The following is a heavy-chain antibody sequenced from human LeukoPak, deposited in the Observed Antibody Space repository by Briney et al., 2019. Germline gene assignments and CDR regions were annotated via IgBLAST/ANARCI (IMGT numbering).Heavy chain of an antibody. CDR1: GFTFSDYA. Sequence: QPGGSLRLSCEVSGFTFSDYALPWVRQAPGKGLEWVAVISYNGSHTFYGDSVKGRFVISRDNFKNTLYLQMNSLKTDDTAVYYCARKGDGLDIRPLLHWGQGALVTVSS. CDR2: ISYNGSHT. J-gene: IGHJ1*01. V-gene: IGHV3-30*09. D-gene: IGHD2-2*03. CDR3: ARKGDGLDIRPLLH.